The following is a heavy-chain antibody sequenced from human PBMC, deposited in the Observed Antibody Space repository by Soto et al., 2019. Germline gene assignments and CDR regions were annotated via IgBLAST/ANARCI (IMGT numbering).Heavy chain of an antibody. V-gene: IGHV3-30-3*01. CDR1: GFTFSSYA. J-gene: IGHJ3*02. D-gene: IGHD3-3*01. CDR2: ISYDGSNK. CDR3: ARGLSVSYDFWSGYSTDAFDI. Sequence: GGSLRLSCAASGFTFSSYAMHWVRQAPGKGLEWVAVISYDGSNKYYADSVKGRFTISRDNSKNTLYLQMNSLRAEDTAVYYCARGLSVSYDFWSGYSTDAFDIWGQGTMVTVSS.